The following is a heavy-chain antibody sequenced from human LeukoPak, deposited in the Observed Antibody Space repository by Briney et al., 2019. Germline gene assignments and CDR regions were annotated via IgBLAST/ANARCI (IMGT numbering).Heavy chain of an antibody. V-gene: IGHV3-74*03. J-gene: IGHJ4*02. CDR2: INIDGSTT. CDR1: GFPFSSYW. D-gene: IGHD6-19*01. Sequence: GVSLRLSCAASGFPFSSYWMHWVRQVPGKGLVWVSRINIDGSTTTYADSVKGRFTISRDNAKNTLYLQMNSLRAEDTALYYCARVGGPGWYGYWGQGTLVTVSS. CDR3: ARVGGPGWYGY.